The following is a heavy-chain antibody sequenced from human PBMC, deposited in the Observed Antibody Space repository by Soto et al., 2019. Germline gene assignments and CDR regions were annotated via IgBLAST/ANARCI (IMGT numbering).Heavy chain of an antibody. J-gene: IGHJ3*01. D-gene: IGHD2-15*01. V-gene: IGHV1-69*01. CDR3: AASCRDVLGYAYKDNEGLDP. CDR2: IIPVCNVA. CDR1: GGTFSNFA. Sequence: QVQLVQSGPEVKKPGSSVKVSCEASGGTFSNFAVNWVRQAPGQGLEWVGGIIPVCNVAKYAQKFEGRVTLVADASTSAASTDLTRLRSAAPTPYYCAASCRDVLGYAYKDNEGLDPWGQGTVVTVSS.